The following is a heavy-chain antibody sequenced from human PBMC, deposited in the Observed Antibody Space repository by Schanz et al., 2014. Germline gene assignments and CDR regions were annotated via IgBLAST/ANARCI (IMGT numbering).Heavy chain of an antibody. V-gene: IGHV3-74*01. CDR3: ARKMKLGVYGGKGHDSLDI. J-gene: IGHJ3*02. D-gene: IGHD4-17*01. Sequence: EVQLVQSGGGLVQPGGSLRLSCAASGFTFSSHWMHWVRQDPGKGLVWVARINSVGSNTDYADSVTGRFTISRDNAKNTLYLQMNTLRAEDTAVYYCARKMKLGVYGGKGHDSLDIWGQGTMVTASS. CDR1: GFTFSSHW. CDR2: INSVGSNT.